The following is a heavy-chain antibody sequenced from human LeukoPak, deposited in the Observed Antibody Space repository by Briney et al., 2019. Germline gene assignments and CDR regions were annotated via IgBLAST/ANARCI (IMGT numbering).Heavy chain of an antibody. D-gene: IGHD6-13*01. CDR1: GYSISSGYY. J-gene: IGHJ5*02. CDR2: IYHSGST. CDR3: ARTTVNIAAAGTNYNWFDP. Sequence: SETLSLTCAVSGYSISSGYYWGWIRQPPGKGLEWIESIYHSGSTYYNPSLKSRVTISVDTSKNQFSLKLSSVTAADTAVYYCARTTVNIAAAGTNYNWFDPWGQGTLVTVSS. V-gene: IGHV4-38-2*01.